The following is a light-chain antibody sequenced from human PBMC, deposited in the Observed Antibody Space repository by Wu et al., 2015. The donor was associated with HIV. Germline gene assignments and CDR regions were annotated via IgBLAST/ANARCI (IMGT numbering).Light chain of an antibody. V-gene: IGKV1-27*01. Sequence: DIQMTQSPSSLSASVGDRVTITCRASQGISNFLAWYQQKPGKPPKVLIYAASTLQSGVPSRFSGSGSGTDFTLTISRLEPEDFAVYYCQQYGSSPTFGGGTKVEIK. CDR2: AAS. CDR1: QGISNF. CDR3: QQYGSSPT. J-gene: IGKJ4*01.